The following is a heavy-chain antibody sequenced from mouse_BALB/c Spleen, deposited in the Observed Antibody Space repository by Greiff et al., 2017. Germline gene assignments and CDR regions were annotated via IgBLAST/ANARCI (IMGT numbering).Heavy chain of an antibody. V-gene: IGHV1-87*01. CDR2: IYPGDGDT. J-gene: IGHJ4*01. CDR1: GYTFTSYW. CDR3: ARSTARGMDY. D-gene: IGHD1-2*01. Sequence: VQLQQSGAELASPGASVKLSCKASGYTFTSYWMQWVKQRPGQGLEWIGAIYPGDGDTRYTQKFKGKATLTADKSSSTAYMQLSSLASEDSAVYYCARSTARGMDYWGQGTSVTVSS.